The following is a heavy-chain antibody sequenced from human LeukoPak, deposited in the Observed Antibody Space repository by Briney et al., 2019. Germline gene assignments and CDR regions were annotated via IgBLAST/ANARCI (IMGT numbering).Heavy chain of an antibody. D-gene: IGHD1-26*01. V-gene: IGHV4-30-4*01. Sequence: SQTLSLTCTVSGGSISSGDYYWSWIRQPPGKGLEWIGYIYYSGSTYYNPSLKSRVTISVDTSKNQFSLKLSSVTAADTAVYYCAKGSTTWDWFDPWGQGTLVTVSS. CDR1: GGSISSGDYY. CDR3: AKGSTTWDWFDP. CDR2: IYYSGST. J-gene: IGHJ5*02.